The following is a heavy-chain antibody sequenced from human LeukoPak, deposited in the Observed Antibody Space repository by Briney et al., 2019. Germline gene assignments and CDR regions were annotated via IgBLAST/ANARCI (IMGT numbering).Heavy chain of an antibody. D-gene: IGHD6-13*01. CDR1: GYTFTGYY. V-gene: IGHV1-2*02. Sequence: ASVKVSCKASGYTFTGYYMHWVRQAPGQGLEWMGWINPNSGGTNYAQKFQGRVTMTRDTSISTVYMELSSLRSEDTAVYYCARDGAAAGTFKFDPWGQGTLVTVSS. J-gene: IGHJ5*02. CDR2: INPNSGGT. CDR3: ARDGAAAGTFKFDP.